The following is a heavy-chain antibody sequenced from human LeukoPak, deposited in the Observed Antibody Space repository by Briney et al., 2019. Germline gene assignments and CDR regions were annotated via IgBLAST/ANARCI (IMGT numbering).Heavy chain of an antibody. D-gene: IGHD6-13*01. V-gene: IGHV3-21*01. CDR2: ISSSSSYI. CDR3: ARAISSSWSGRDYGMDV. Sequence: PRGSLRLSCAASGFTFSSYSMNWVRQAPGKGLEWVSSISSSSSYIYYADSVKGRFTISRDNAKNSLHLQMNSLRAEDTAVYYCARAISSSWSGRDYGMDVWGQGTTVTVSS. CDR1: GFTFSSYS. J-gene: IGHJ6*02.